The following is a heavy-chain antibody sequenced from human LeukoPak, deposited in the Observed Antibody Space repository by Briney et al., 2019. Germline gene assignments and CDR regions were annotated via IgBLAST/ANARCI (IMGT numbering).Heavy chain of an antibody. V-gene: IGHV3-66*01. J-gene: IGHJ5*02. CDR1: GSTVSSNY. CDR2: IYSGGST. CDR3: ARDGGSGSALWFDP. Sequence: GGSLRLSCAASGSTVSSNYMSWVRQAPGKGLEWVSVIYSGGSTYYADSVKGRFTISRDNSKNTLYLQMNSLRAEDTAVYYCARDGGSGSALWFDPWGQGTLVTVSS. D-gene: IGHD3-10*01.